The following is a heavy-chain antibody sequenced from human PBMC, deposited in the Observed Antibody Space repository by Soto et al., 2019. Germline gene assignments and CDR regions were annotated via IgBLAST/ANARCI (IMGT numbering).Heavy chain of an antibody. V-gene: IGHV3-15*01. CDR1: GVSFSNAW. J-gene: IGHJ5*02. Sequence: VCPGLSSAASGVSFSNAWMSWVRQAPGKGLEWVGRIKSKTDVGTTDYAAPVKGRFTISRDDSKNTLYLQMNSLKTEDTAVYYCTTEKDDCGGYEGWCEHWGHETLFTASS. CDR3: TTEKDDCGGYEGWCEH. CDR2: IKSKTDVGTT. D-gene: IGHD5-12*01.